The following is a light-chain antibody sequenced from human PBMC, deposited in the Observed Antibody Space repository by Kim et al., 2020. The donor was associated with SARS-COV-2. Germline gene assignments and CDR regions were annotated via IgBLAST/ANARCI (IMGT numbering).Light chain of an antibody. J-gene: IGLJ3*02. CDR2: EDD. CDR1: SGTIASNF. CDR3: QSFDDDNWV. V-gene: IGLV6-57*04. Sequence: LTQSQSVSESPGKTVTISCTRSSGTIASNFVQWYQQRPGSAPTIVIYEDDQRPSGVPERFSGSIDSSSNSASLTISGLKTEDEANYYCQSFDDDNWVFGGGTQLTVL.